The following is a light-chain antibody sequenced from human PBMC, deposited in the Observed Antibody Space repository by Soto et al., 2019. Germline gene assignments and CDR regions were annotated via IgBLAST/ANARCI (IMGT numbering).Light chain of an antibody. CDR1: QNINKY. CDR2: AAS. J-gene: IGKJ2*01. CDR3: HQSFRTPQKHT. V-gene: IGKV1-39*01. Sequence: DIEMTQSPSSLVASVGDRVTITCRASQNINKYVNWYQQQPGKAPKLLIYAASTLQTGVPSRFSGSGYGTEFTLSIRSLQPEDSAVYFCHQSFRTPQKHTFGQGTNLQMK.